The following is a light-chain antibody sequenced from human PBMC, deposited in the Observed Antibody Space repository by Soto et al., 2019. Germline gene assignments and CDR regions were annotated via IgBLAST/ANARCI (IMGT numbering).Light chain of an antibody. CDR3: CSYAGSSTSPYV. CDR1: SSDVGSYNL. J-gene: IGLJ1*01. CDR2: EVS. V-gene: IGLV2-23*02. Sequence: QSALAQPASVSGSPGQSITISCTGTSSDVGSYNLVSWYQQHPGKAPKLMIYEVSKRPSGVSNRFSGSKSGNTASLTIPGLQAEDEADYYCCSYAGSSTSPYVFGTGTKVTDL.